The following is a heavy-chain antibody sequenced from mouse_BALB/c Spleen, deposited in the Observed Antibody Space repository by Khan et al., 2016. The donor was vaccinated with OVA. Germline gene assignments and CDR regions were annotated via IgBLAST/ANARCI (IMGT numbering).Heavy chain of an antibody. CDR3: ARLAYYYDSEGFAY. V-gene: IGHV5-6*01. D-gene: IGHD1-1*01. CDR1: GFTFSTYG. CDR2: VSTGGHYT. Sequence: EVQLQESGGDIVKPGGSPKLSCAASGFTFSTYGMSWVRQTPDKRLEWVATVSTGGHYTYYTDTVKGRFTISRDNAKNTLYLQMSSLGSEDTAIFYCARLAYYYDSEGFAYWGQGTLVTVSA. J-gene: IGHJ3*01.